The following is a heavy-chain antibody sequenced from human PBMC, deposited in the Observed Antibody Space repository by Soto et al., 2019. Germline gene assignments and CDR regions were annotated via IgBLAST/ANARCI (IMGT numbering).Heavy chain of an antibody. Sequence: QVQLVESGGGVGQPGRSLRLSCAASGFTFSNYGLHWVRQARGKGLEWVADIWYDGRSKNYVASVKGRSTISSDNSKNALDLEMNTLTAEASAVYYCGRVDRYYGMDVWGQGTTVTVSS. V-gene: IGHV3-33*01. D-gene: IGHD3-3*01. CDR1: GFTFSNYG. CDR3: GRVDRYYGMDV. J-gene: IGHJ6*02. CDR2: IWYDGRSK.